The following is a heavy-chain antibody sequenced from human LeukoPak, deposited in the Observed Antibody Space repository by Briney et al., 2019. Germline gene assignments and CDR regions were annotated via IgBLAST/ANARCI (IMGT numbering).Heavy chain of an antibody. CDR1: GYSISSGYY. CDR2: IYHSGST. D-gene: IGHD4-11*01. CDR3: VRVYDYRGYYFYYYMDV. V-gene: IGHV4-38-2*02. Sequence: SETLSLTCTVSGYSISSGYYWGWIRQPPGKGLEWIGSIYHSGSTYYNPSLKSRVTISVDTSKNQFSLKLSSVTAADTAVYYCVRVYDYRGYYFYYYMDVWGKGTTVTVSS. J-gene: IGHJ6*03.